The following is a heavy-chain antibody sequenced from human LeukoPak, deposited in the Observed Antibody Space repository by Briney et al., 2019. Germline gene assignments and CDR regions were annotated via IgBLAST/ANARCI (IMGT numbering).Heavy chain of an antibody. Sequence: PSETLSLTCGVSGGSFNSDDYYWNWIRQPPGRGLEWIGYIYYGGNTNYNPSLRSRVTISMDTSKKQFSLKVNSVTAADTAVYFCASGPRNYYYSGSYHYWGQGTLVTVSS. J-gene: IGHJ4*02. CDR3: ASGPRNYYYSGSYHY. CDR1: GGSFNSDDYY. D-gene: IGHD3-10*01. CDR2: IYYGGNT. V-gene: IGHV4-61*08.